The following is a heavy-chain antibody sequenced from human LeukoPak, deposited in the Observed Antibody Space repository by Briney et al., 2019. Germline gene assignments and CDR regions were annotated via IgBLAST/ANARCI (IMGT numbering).Heavy chain of an antibody. V-gene: IGHV4-59*01. Sequence: SETLSLTCTVSGDSMSSYYWSWIRQPPGKGLEWIGYIYDSGNTNYNPSLKSRVTISLDTSKNQFSLKLSSVTAADTAVYYCARCAARGITVADIWGQGTMVTVSS. CDR3: ARCAARGITVADI. CDR2: IYDSGNT. CDR1: GDSMSSYY. J-gene: IGHJ3*02. D-gene: IGHD1-14*01.